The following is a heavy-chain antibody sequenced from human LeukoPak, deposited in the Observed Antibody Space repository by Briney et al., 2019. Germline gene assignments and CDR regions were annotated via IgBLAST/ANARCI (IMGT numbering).Heavy chain of an antibody. D-gene: IGHD5-12*01. J-gene: IGHJ4*02. V-gene: IGHV3-30*18. CDR2: ISPDGSNK. CDR1: GFTFSNYG. Sequence: GGSLRLSCAASGFTFSNYGMHWVRQAPGKGLEWVAVISPDGSNKYYADSVKGRFTISRDNPKNTLYLQMNTLSADDTAVYYCAKEISAYGGYDYWGQGTLVTVSS. CDR3: AKEISAYGGYDY.